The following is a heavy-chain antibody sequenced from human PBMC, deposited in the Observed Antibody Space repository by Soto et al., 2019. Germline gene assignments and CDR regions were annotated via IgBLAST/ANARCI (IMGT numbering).Heavy chain of an antibody. V-gene: IGHV3-30-3*01. D-gene: IGHD3-22*01. CDR2: ISYDGSNK. J-gene: IGHJ6*02. CDR3: ARSLVYGYYYDGSGSSLNYYGMDV. Sequence: GGSLRLSCAASGFTFSSYAMHWVRQAPGKGLEWVAVISYDGSNKYYADSVKGRFTISRDNSKNTLYLQMNSLRAEETAVYYCARSLVYGYYYDGSGSSLNYYGMDVWGQGTTVTVSS. CDR1: GFTFSSYA.